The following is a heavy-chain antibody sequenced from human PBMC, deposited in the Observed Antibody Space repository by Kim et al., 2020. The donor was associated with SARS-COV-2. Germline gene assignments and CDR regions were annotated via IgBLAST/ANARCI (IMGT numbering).Heavy chain of an antibody. D-gene: IGHD2-15*01. CDR1: GGSINNVDFY. CDR3: AGGNGYCRGGTCQTPPLS. V-gene: IGHV4-39*01. J-gene: IGHJ4*02. Sequence: SETLSLTCTVSGGSINNVDFYWAWIRQPPGKGLDWIGSIHYGGSTYNNWSLKSRVTISVDTSKNQFSLNLRSVTAADTAIYYCAGGNGYCRGGTCQTPPLSGGQGTLVTVPS. CDR2: IHYGGST.